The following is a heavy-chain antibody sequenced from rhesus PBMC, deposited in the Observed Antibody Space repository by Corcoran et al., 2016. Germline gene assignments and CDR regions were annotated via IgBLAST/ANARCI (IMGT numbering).Heavy chain of an antibody. J-gene: IGHJ4*01. D-gene: IGHD6S26*01. Sequence: QLQLQESGPGLVKPSETLSVTCAVSGGSISSSYWSWIRQAPGKGLEWIGYIYGGCSIPNYHPSLESRVTLSVDTSKHRLSLKLSSVTAADTAVYYCASDRPYSSGWSFDYWGQGVLVTVSS. CDR1: GGSISSSY. V-gene: IGHV4-169*02. CDR2: IYGGCSIP. CDR3: ASDRPYSSGWSFDY.